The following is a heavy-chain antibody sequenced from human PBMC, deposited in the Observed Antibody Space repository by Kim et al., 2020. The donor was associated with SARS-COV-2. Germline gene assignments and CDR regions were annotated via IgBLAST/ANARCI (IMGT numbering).Heavy chain of an antibody. V-gene: IGHV3-21*01. D-gene: IGHD3-16*02. CDR1: GFTFSSYS. Sequence: GGSLRLSCAASGFTFSSYSMNWVRQAPGKGLEWVSSISSSSSYIYYADSVKGRFTISRDNAKNSLYLQMNSLRAEDTAVYYCARVSGAPKRVNMITFGGVIEPIQGNYYYGMDVWGQGTTVTVSS. CDR3: ARVSGAPKRVNMITFGGVIEPIQGNYYYGMDV. CDR2: ISSSSSYI. J-gene: IGHJ6*02.